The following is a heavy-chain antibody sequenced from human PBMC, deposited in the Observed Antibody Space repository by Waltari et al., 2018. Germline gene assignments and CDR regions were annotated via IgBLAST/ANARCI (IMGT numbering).Heavy chain of an antibody. V-gene: IGHV3-7*04. CDR1: RLTCSTYS. J-gene: IGHJ4*02. Sequence: EVQLVESGGGLIKPGGSGRLYCAVSRLTCSTYSMTWVRKAPGKGLAWVANIKQAGTAKYYVDSVKVRFSISRDNGKNLLYLHMNSLRADDTAVYYCARDEMHRTTWYHFWGQGTQVTVSS. CDR2: IKQAGTAK. CDR3: ARDEMHRTTWYHF. D-gene: IGHD6-13*01.